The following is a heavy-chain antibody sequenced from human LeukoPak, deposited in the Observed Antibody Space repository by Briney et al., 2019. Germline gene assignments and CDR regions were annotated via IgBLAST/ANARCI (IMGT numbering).Heavy chain of an antibody. CDR3: ARGPDGDVLMVYATFDY. Sequence: PSETLSLTCAVYGGSFGGYYWSWIRQPPGKGLEWIGEINYSGSTNYNPSLKSRVTISVDTSKNQFSLKLSSVTAADTAVYYCARGPDGDVLMVYATFDYWGQGTLVTVSS. V-gene: IGHV4-34*01. CDR2: INYSGST. CDR1: GGSFGGYY. D-gene: IGHD2-8*01. J-gene: IGHJ4*02.